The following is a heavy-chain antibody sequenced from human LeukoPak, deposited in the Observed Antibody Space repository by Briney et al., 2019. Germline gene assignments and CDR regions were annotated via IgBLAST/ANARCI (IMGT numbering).Heavy chain of an antibody. CDR1: GGSISSGGYY. J-gene: IGHJ4*02. CDR2: IYYSGST. CDR3: ARLGGRYGDYPFGY. Sequence: PSQTLSLTCTVSGGSISSGGYYWSWIRQHPGKGLEWIGYIYYSGSTYYNPSLKSRVTISVDTSKNQFSLKLSSVTAADTAVYYCARLGGRYGDYPFGYWGQGTLVTVSS. V-gene: IGHV4-31*03. D-gene: IGHD4-17*01.